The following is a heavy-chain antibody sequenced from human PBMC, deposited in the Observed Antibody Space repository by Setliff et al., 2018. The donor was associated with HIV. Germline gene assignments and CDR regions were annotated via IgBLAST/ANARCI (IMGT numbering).Heavy chain of an antibody. CDR3: ARDGGGSGWSLGEFDF. CDR1: GGSIRAGNYY. CDR2: IHTTGSI. J-gene: IGHJ4*02. V-gene: IGHV4-61*09. D-gene: IGHD6-19*01. Sequence: SETLSLTCTVSGGSIRAGNYYWNWIRQPAGKGLEWIGHIHTTGSITYNPSLRSRVTISLDTSKNQVSLSLASVTAADTAVYYCARDGGGSGWSLGEFDFWGQGTLVTVSS.